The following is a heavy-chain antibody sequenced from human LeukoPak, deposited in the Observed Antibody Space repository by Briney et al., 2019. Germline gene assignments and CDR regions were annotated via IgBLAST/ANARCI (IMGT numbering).Heavy chain of an antibody. D-gene: IGHD6-13*01. V-gene: IGHV4-59*08. J-gene: IGHJ4*02. CDR3: AGLAAAAGPGVWYFDY. Sequence: SETLSLTCTVYGGSISSYYWSWIRQPPGKGLEWIGYIYYSGSTNYNPSLKSRVTISVDTSKNQFSLKLSAVTAADTAGYYLAGLAAAAGPGVWYFDYWGQGTLVTVSS. CDR2: IYYSGST. CDR1: GGSISSYY.